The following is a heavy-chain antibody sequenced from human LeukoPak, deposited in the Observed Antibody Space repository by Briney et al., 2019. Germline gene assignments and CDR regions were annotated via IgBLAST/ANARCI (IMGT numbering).Heavy chain of an antibody. CDR1: GYTFTSYG. J-gene: IGHJ6*03. CDR3: ARGRVSSSTWHSTYYYYFYMDV. D-gene: IGHD4-11*01. V-gene: IGHV1-18*01. Sequence: ASVKVSCKASGYTFTSYGISWVRQAPGQGLEWMGWITAYNDNTYYAQKLQGRVTMTTDTSTSTAYMELRSLRSDDTAVYFCARGRVSSSTWHSTYYYYFYMDVWGKGTTVTISS. CDR2: ITAYNDNT.